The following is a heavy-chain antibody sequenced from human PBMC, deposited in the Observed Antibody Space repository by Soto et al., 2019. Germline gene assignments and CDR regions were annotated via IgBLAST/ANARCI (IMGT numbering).Heavy chain of an antibody. D-gene: IGHD3-10*01. CDR1: GFIFSNYS. V-gene: IGHV3-48*01. Sequence: GGSLRLSCAASGFIFSNYSMNWVRQAPGKGLEWVSYISSSSSLIYYADSVKGRLTISRDNAKNSLYLQMNSLRAEDTAVYYCARDYHYFDSGSYFNPGHFDYWGQGTLVTVSS. CDR3: ARDYHYFDSGSYFNPGHFDY. J-gene: IGHJ4*02. CDR2: ISSSSSLI.